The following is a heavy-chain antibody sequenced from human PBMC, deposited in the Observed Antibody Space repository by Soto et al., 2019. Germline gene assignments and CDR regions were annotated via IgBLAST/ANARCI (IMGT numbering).Heavy chain of an antibody. Sequence: GGSLRLSCAASGFTFSSYAMSWVRQAPGKGLEWVSAISGSGGSTYYADSVKGRFTISRDNSKNTLYLQMNSLRAEATAVYYCAPGRRSRYAMDGWGKVTTVTVSS. CDR1: GFTFSSYA. CDR3: APGRRSRYAMDG. V-gene: IGHV3-23*01. CDR2: ISGSGGST. J-gene: IGHJ6*04.